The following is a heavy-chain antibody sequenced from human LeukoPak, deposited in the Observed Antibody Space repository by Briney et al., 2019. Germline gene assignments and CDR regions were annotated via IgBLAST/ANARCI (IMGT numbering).Heavy chain of an antibody. J-gene: IGHJ4*02. CDR3: ARDRITIFGVVES. Sequence: GGSLRLSCAASGFTFTSYTMNWVRQAPGKGLEWVSSISSSSNNIYYADSVKGRFTISRDKAKNSLYLQMNSLRAEDTAVYYCARDRITIFGVVESWGQGTLVTVSS. CDR1: GFTFTSYT. V-gene: IGHV3-21*01. CDR2: ISSSSNNI. D-gene: IGHD3-3*01.